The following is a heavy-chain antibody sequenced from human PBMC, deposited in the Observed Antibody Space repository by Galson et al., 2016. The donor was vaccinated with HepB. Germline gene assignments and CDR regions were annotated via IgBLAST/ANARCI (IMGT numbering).Heavy chain of an antibody. CDR2: INGGNGNT. CDR1: GYSFTSYA. V-gene: IGHV1-3*01. J-gene: IGHJ4*02. CDR3: ARSMTPIVVIIGL. D-gene: IGHD3-3*01. Sequence: SVKVSCKASGYSFTSYAVHWVRQAPGQRLEWMGWINGGNGNTKYSRNFQARLTMTRDTSANLTFMELRGLTSEDTAIYYCARSMTPIVVIIGLWGQGSLVTVSP.